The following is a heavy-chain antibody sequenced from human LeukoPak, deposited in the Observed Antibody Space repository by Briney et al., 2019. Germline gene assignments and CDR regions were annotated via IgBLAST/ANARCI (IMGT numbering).Heavy chain of an antibody. V-gene: IGHV3-15*01. D-gene: IGHD6-19*01. CDR2: IKSKTDGGTT. CDR3: TTDHIPSHKDSSGWY. Sequence: PGGSLRLSCAASGFTFSNAWMSWVRQAPGKGLEWVGRIKSKTDGGTTDYAAPVKGRFTISRDDSKNTLYLQMNSLKTEDTAVYYCTTDHIPSHKDSSGWYWGQGTLVTVSS. J-gene: IGHJ4*02. CDR1: GFTFSNAW.